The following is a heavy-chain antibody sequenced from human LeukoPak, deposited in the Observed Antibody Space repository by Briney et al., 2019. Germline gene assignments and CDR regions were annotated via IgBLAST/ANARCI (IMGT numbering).Heavy chain of an antibody. V-gene: IGHV3-74*01. CDR3: ARVVGDFWSGYSFDS. D-gene: IGHD3-3*01. Sequence: GGSLRLSCAASGLTFRNYWMHWVRQAPGKGLVWVSRIDSDESNRNYADSVKGRFTISRDNAKNTLYLQMNSLRAEDTAVYYCARVVGDFWSGYSFDSWGQGTLVTVSS. CDR1: GLTFRNYW. J-gene: IGHJ4*02. CDR2: IDSDESNR.